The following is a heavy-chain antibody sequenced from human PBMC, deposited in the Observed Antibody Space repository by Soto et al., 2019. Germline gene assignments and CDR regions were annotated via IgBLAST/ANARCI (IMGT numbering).Heavy chain of an antibody. Sequence: SVKVSCKGSGDTFNRYTVTWVRQAPGQGLEWMGRIIPMFGIASYAQNFQGRVTITADKSTNTAYMELSSLRSEDTAVYYCARSMGNFIAVAPGDYWGQGTLVTVSS. CDR1: GDTFNRYT. J-gene: IGHJ4*02. CDR3: ARSMGNFIAVAPGDY. CDR2: IIPMFGIA. V-gene: IGHV1-69*02. D-gene: IGHD6-19*01.